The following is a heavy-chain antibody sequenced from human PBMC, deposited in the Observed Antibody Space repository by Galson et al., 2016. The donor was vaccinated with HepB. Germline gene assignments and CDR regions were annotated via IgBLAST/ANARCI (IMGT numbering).Heavy chain of an antibody. V-gene: IGHV1-18*01. CDR2: ISGYNGNT. CDR3: AKEGGPTDRFDY. CDR1: GYTFTSYG. Sequence: SVKVSCKASGYTFTSYGISWVRQAPGQGLEWMGWISGYNGNTNYEQKLQGRVTMTTDTSTSTAYMELRSLRFDDTAVYYCAKEGGPTDRFDYWGQGTLVTVSS. D-gene: IGHD1-26*01. J-gene: IGHJ4*02.